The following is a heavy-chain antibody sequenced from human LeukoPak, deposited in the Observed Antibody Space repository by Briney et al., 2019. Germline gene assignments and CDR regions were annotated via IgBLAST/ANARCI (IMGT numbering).Heavy chain of an antibody. CDR3: ARDEDIVATIPAFFDY. V-gene: IGHV3-48*03. J-gene: IGHJ4*02. D-gene: IGHD5-12*01. Sequence: GGSLRLSCAASGVTFSRYEMNWVREAPGEGLEWVLYTSISGSSIYYADSVKGRCTIFRDDAKKSLYLQMKSLRAEDTAVYYSARDEDIVATIPAFFDYWGQGTLLTVSS. CDR1: GVTFSRYE. CDR2: TSISGSSI.